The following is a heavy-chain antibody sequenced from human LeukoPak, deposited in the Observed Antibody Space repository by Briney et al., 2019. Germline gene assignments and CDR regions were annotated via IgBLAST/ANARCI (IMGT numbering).Heavy chain of an antibody. V-gene: IGHV2-5*01. CDR3: AHRNDYYYYMDV. D-gene: IGHD1-1*01. CDR1: GFLLSTSGVG. CDR2: IYWNDDK. J-gene: IGHJ6*03. Sequence: ESGPTLVKPTQTLTLTCTFSGFLLSTSGVGVGWIRQPPGKALEWLALIYWNDDKRYSPSLKSRLTITKDTSKNQVVLTMTNMDPVDTATYYYAHRNDYYYYMDVWGKGTRVTVSS.